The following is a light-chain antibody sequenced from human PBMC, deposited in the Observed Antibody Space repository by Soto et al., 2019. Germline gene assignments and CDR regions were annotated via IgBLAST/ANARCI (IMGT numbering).Light chain of an antibody. CDR3: HHYLSSLWT. CDR2: GVS. CDR1: QSPSNNN. V-gene: IGKV3-20*01. Sequence: EIVLTQSPGTLALSPGERATLSCRASQSPSNNNLAWYQQKAGQAPRLLIHGVSSRATGIPDRFIGSGSEXXXXXXIXXXAPXXFXVXYXHHYLSSLWTFGQGTKVEIK. J-gene: IGKJ1*01.